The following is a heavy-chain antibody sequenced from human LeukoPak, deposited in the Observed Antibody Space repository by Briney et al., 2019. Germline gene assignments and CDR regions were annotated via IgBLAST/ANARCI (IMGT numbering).Heavy chain of an antibody. CDR2: IKEDGSEK. CDR3: ARVCSSTTCYLGVRGDY. Sequence: GGSLRLSCAASGFTFSSYWMSWVRQAPGKGLEWVANIKEDGSEKYYVDSVKGRFTTSRDNAKNSLYLQMNSLRAEDTAVYYCARVCSSTTCYLGVRGDYWGQGTLVTVPS. V-gene: IGHV3-7*01. D-gene: IGHD2-2*01. CDR1: GFTFSSYW. J-gene: IGHJ4*02.